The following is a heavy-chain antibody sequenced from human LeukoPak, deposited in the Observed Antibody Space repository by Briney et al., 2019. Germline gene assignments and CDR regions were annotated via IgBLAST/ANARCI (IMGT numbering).Heavy chain of an antibody. V-gene: IGHV3-7*01. CDR3: ARDRAPTWIQLWSYYYYMDV. D-gene: IGHD5-18*01. Sequence: GGSLRLSCAASGFTFSSYWMSWVRQAPGKGLEWVANIKQDGSEKYYVDSVKGRFTISRDNAKNSLYLQMNSLRAEDTAVYYCARDRAPTWIQLWSYYYYMDVWGKGTTVTVSS. CDR1: GFTFSSYW. J-gene: IGHJ6*03. CDR2: IKQDGSEK.